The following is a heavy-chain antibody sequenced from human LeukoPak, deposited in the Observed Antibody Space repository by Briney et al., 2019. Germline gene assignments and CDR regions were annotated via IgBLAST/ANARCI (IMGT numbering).Heavy chain of an antibody. CDR2: ISNDGSNK. CDR3: ARNGYSNSWRRFDP. CDR1: GFTFSSYG. V-gene: IGHV3-30*03. D-gene: IGHD6-13*01. Sequence: PGGSLRLSCVASGFTFSSYGMHWVRQAPGKGLEWVAVISNDGSNKYYADSVKGRFTISRDNSKNTLYLQMNSLRGEDTAVYFCARNGYSNSWRRFDPWGQGTLVTVSS. J-gene: IGHJ5*02.